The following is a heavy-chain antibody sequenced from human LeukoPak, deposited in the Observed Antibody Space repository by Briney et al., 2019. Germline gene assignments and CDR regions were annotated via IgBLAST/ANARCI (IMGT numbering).Heavy chain of an antibody. D-gene: IGHD6-19*01. J-gene: IGHJ4*02. CDR1: GFTFSSYS. V-gene: IGHV3-21*01. CDR3: ARVSDISVAAYFDY. CDR2: ISSSSSYI. Sequence: GGSLRLSCAASGFTFSSYSMNWVRQAPGKGLEWVSSISSSSSYIYYADSVKGRFTISRDNAKNSLYLQMNSLRAEDTAVYYCARVSDISVAAYFDYWGQGTLVTVSS.